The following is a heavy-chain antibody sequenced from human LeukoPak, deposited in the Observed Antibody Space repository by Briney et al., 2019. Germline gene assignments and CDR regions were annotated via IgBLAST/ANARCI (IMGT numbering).Heavy chain of an antibody. CDR3: ARALTRYSTTWYGY. Sequence: ASVKVSCKASGYTFTNYYLHWVRQAPGQGLEWMGMINPSGGSTTYAQKFQGRVTMTRDTSTSTVYMELSSLRSEDTAVYYCARALTRYSTTWYGYWGQGTLVTVSS. V-gene: IGHV1-46*01. CDR2: INPSGGST. CDR1: GYTFTNYY. D-gene: IGHD6-13*01. J-gene: IGHJ4*02.